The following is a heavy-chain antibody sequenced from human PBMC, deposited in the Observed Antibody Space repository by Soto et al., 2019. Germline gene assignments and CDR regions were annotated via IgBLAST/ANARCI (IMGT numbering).Heavy chain of an antibody. J-gene: IGHJ4*02. CDR2: ISAYNGDT. V-gene: IGHV1-18*04. Sequence: QVQLVQSGAEARKPGASVKVSCKASGYTFTNYAITWVRQAPGQGLEWMGWISAYNGDTDYEEKFQGRVTLTRDTATSTVYMEMRGLTSDDTAVYYCAREAGSGSYYPEDYWGQGTLVTVSS. CDR1: GYTFTNYA. D-gene: IGHD1-26*01. CDR3: AREAGSGSYYPEDY.